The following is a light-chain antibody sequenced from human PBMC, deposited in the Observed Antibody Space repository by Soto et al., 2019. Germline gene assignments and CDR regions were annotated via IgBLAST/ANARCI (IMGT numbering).Light chain of an antibody. V-gene: IGKV4-1*01. CDR2: WAS. J-gene: IGKJ3*01. CDR1: QSVLYSSNNKNY. CDR3: QQYYSTPRFT. Sequence: DIVMTQSPDSLAVSLGERANINCKSSQSVLYSSNNKNYLAWYQQKPGQPPKLLIYWASTRESGVPDRFSGSGSGTDFTLTISSLQAEDVAVYYCQQYYSTPRFTFGPGTKVDIK.